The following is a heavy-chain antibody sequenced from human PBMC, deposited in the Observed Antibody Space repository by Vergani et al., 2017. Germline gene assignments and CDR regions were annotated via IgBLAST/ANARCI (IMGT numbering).Heavy chain of an antibody. V-gene: IGHV4-38-2*01. CDR3: ARHRGDNDRGGMDV. Sequence: QVQLQESGPGLVKPSETLSLTCAVSGYSISSTYYWGWIRQPPGKGLEWSGSIYHSGSTYNNPSLKSRVTISVDTSKNQFSLKLSSVTAADTAVYYCARHRGDNDRGGMDVWGQGTTVTVSS. D-gene: IGHD2-21*02. CDR2: IYHSGST. CDR1: GYSISSTYY. J-gene: IGHJ6*02.